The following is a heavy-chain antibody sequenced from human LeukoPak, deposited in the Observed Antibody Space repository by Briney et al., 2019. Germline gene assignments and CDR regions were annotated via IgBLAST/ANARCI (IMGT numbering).Heavy chain of an antibody. D-gene: IGHD2-2*01. Sequence: TGGSLRLSCAAPGFTFSSYSMNWVRQAPGKGLEWVSAISGDSRYIYYADSVRGRFTISRDNAENSLYLQMHSLRVEDTAVYYCARAPTVLVGYCSSSSCQADYWGQGTLVTVSS. J-gene: IGHJ4*02. CDR1: GFTFSSYS. CDR2: ISGDSRYI. CDR3: ARAPTVLVGYCSSSSCQADY. V-gene: IGHV3-21*01.